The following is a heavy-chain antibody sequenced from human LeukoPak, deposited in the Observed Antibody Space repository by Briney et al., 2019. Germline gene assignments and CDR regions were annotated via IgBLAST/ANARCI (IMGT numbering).Heavy chain of an antibody. V-gene: IGHV3-7*01. D-gene: IGHD2-2*01. Sequence: PGGSLRLSCEASGFTFSSYGMHWVRQAPGKGLEWVANIKHDGSDKYYVDSVKGRFTISRDNAKNSLYLQMDSLRVEDTAVYYCARPSAPDWGQGTLVTVSS. CDR3: ARPSAPD. CDR2: IKHDGSDK. J-gene: IGHJ4*02. CDR1: GFTFSSYG.